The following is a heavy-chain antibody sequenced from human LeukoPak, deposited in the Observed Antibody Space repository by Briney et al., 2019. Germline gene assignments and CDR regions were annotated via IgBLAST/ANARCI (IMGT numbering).Heavy chain of an antibody. J-gene: IGHJ6*02. D-gene: IGHD6-13*01. CDR3: AKGSISYFYGMDV. CDR2: ISGSGGTT. CDR1: GFTFSSYA. V-gene: IGHV3-23*01. Sequence: GGSLRLSCAASGFTFSSYAISWVRQAPGKGLEWVSTISGSGGTTHYADSVKGRFTISRDNSKNTLYVQMKSLRAEDTAVYYYAKGSISYFYGMDVWGQGTTVTVSS.